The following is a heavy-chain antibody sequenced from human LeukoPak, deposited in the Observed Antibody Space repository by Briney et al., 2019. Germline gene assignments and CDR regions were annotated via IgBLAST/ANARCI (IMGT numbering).Heavy chain of an antibody. V-gene: IGHV4-34*01. CDR2: TTHSGST. D-gene: IGHD3-10*01. Sequence: SETLSLTRTVSNYTLNIGYYWSWIRPTPGNGLEWIGETTHSGSTDYHPSLKSRVSVSVDTSKNQFSLRLTSVTAADTAVYYCARGPAYSWLRSGSVCFFDFWGQGVLVTVSS. CDR3: ARGPAYSWLRSGSVCFFDF. CDR1: NYTLNIGYY. J-gene: IGHJ4*02.